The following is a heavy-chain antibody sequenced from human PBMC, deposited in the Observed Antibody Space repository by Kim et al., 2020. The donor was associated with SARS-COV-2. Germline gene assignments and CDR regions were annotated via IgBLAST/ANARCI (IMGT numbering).Heavy chain of an antibody. CDR3: ARGGYSYGPVDY. D-gene: IGHD5-18*01. J-gene: IGHJ4*02. CDR1: GCTFSSYA. V-gene: IGHV1-69*04. Sequence: SVKVSCKASGCTFSSYAISWVRQAPGQGLEWMGRIIPILGIANYAQKFQGRVTITADKSTSTAYMELSSLRSEDTAVYYCARGGYSYGPVDYWGQGTLVTVSS. CDR2: IIPILGIA.